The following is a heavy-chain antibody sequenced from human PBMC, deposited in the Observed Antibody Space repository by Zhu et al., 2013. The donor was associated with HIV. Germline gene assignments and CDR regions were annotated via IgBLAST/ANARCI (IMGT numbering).Heavy chain of an antibody. J-gene: IGHJ4*02. V-gene: IGHV4-39*07. CDR2: IYYSGST. Sequence: VQLQESGPGLVKPSETLSLTCTVSGGSISSSSYYWGWIRQPPGKGLEWIGSIYYSGSTYYNPSLKSRVTISVDTSKNQFSLKLSSVTAADTAVYYCARDPREPGSDYWGQGTLVTVSS. CDR3: ARDPREPGSDY. CDR1: GGSISSSSYY. D-gene: IGHD1-26*01.